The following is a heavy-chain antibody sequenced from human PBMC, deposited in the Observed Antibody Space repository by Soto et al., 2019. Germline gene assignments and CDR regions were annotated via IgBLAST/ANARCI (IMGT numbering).Heavy chain of an antibody. Sequence: GGSLRLSCAASGFTFSSYAMSWVRQAPGKGLEWVSAISGSGGSTYYADSVKGRFTISRDNSKNTLYLQMNSLRAEDTAVYYCAKDILVVVVPAANNWFDPWGQGTLVTVSS. CDR3: AKDILVVVVPAANNWFDP. J-gene: IGHJ5*02. CDR2: ISGSGGST. CDR1: GFTFSSYA. D-gene: IGHD2-2*01. V-gene: IGHV3-23*01.